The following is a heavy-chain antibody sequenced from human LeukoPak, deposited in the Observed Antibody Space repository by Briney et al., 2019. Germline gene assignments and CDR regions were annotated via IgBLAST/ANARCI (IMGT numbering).Heavy chain of an antibody. Sequence: GGSLRLSCEASGFTLAFHYMSWVRQAPGKGLEWVSSISSNSGRTDYADSVKGRFTISRDNAKSSLYLQMNSLRVEDTALYYCAKGSGYDTSTWFDPWGQGTLVTVSS. CDR2: ISSNSGRT. J-gene: IGHJ5*02. CDR1: GFTLAFHY. CDR3: AKGSGYDTSTWFDP. V-gene: IGHV3-9*01. D-gene: IGHD5-12*01.